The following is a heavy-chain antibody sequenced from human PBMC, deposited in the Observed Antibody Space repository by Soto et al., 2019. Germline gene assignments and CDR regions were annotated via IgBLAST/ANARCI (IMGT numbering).Heavy chain of an antibody. V-gene: IGHV3-15*01. CDR3: TTDLWRIAVVVGSTGYFNP. D-gene: IGHD2-15*01. J-gene: IGHJ5*02. CDR1: GFTFSDAW. Sequence: EVQLVESGGGLVEPGGSLRLSCAASGFTFSDAWMSWVRQAPGKGLDWVGRIKSKSDGGTTEYAAPVRGRFTISRDDSKNTWYLQMNSLKTEDTAVYYCTTDLWRIAVVVGSTGYFNPWGQGTPVTVSS. CDR2: IKSKSDGGTT.